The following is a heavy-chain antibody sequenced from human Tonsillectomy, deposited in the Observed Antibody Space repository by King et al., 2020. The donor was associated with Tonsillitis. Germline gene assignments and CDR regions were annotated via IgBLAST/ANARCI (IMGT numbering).Heavy chain of an antibody. J-gene: IGHJ5*02. CDR2: IIPILGIA. D-gene: IGHD3-22*01. CDR3: ARVATYYYDSCGLSWFDP. Sequence: QLVQSGAEVKKPGSSVKVSCKASGGTFSSYAISWVRQAPGQGLEWMGRIIPILGIANYAQKFQGRVTITADKSTSTAYMELSSLRSEDTAVYYCARVATYYYDSCGLSWFDPWGQGTLVTVSS. V-gene: IGHV1-69*04. CDR1: GGTFSSYA.